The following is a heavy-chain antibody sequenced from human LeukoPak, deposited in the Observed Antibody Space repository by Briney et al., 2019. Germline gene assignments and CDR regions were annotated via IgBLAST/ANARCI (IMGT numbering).Heavy chain of an antibody. V-gene: IGHV1-2*06. CDR1: GHTFTSYG. J-gene: IGHJ3*02. D-gene: IGHD3-22*01. Sequence: ASVKVSCKASGHTFTSYGISWVRQAPGQGLEWMGRINPNSGGTNYAQKFQGRVTMTRDTSISTAYMELSRLRSDDTAVYYCARAYYYDSSGEDAFDIWGQGTMVTVSS. CDR2: INPNSGGT. CDR3: ARAYYYDSSGEDAFDI.